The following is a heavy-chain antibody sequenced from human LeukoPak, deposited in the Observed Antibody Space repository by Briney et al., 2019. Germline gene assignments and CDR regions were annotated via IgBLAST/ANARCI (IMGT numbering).Heavy chain of an antibody. CDR3: VRHDSYIPF. D-gene: IGHD5-18*01. Sequence: TGGSLRLSCAASGFTFNNYAMSWVRQTPGKGLEWVSSISDNDGSTYYTDSVRGRFTISRDNSKDTVYLQMNNLRAADTALYFCVRHDSYIPFWGQGSLVTVSS. CDR2: ISDNDGST. V-gene: IGHV3-23*01. CDR1: GFTFNNYA. J-gene: IGHJ1*01.